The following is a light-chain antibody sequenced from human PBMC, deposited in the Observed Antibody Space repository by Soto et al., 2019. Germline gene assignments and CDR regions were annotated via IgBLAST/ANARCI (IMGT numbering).Light chain of an antibody. CDR1: SSDVGAYKY. Sequence: QSALTQPPSASGSPGQSVTISCTGTSSDVGAYKYVSWYQQYPGKAPKLMIYEVTKRPSGVPDRFSGSKSGNTASLTVSGLQAEDGAYYYCTSYVRHDTWVFGGGTKLTVL. V-gene: IGLV2-8*01. CDR2: EVT. CDR3: TSYVRHDTWV. J-gene: IGLJ3*02.